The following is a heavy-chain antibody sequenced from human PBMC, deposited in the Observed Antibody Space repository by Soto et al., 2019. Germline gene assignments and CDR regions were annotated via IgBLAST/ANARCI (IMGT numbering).Heavy chain of an antibody. Sequence: QVQLQQWGAGLLKPSETLSLTCAVHGGSFSDYYWSWIRQPPGKGLEWIGEINYSGRTNYNPSLKSRVTISVDTSKKQFPLTLSSMTAADTAVYYCARTGHLFDYWGQGISVTVSS. J-gene: IGHJ4*02. CDR2: INYSGRT. CDR1: GGSFSDYY. V-gene: IGHV4-34*01. CDR3: ARTGHLFDY.